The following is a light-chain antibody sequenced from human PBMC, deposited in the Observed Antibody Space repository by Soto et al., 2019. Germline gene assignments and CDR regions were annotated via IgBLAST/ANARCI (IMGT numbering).Light chain of an antibody. CDR1: TSNFGAGYD. CDR3: QSFDSGLNGHV. Sequence: QSVLTQPPSVSGAPGQRVTISCTGSTSNFGAGYDVHWYQQIPGTAPKLLIYGNNNRPSGVPDRFSGSKSGTSASLAITGLQADDEADYYCQSFDSGLNGHVFGPGTKLTVL. CDR2: GNN. J-gene: IGLJ1*01. V-gene: IGLV1-40*01.